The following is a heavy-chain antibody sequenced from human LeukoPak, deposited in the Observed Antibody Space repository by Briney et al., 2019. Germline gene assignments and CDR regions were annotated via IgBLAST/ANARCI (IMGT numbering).Heavy chain of an antibody. D-gene: IGHD6-13*01. CDR1: GYTFTSYG. CDR3: ARGGVAAAGTHYYYYYGMDV. CDR2: ISAYNGNT. V-gene: IGHV1-18*01. J-gene: IGHJ6*02. Sequence: ASVKVSCKASGYTFTSYGISWVRQAPGQGLEWMGWISAYNGNTNYAQKLQGRVTMTTDTSTSTAYMELRSLRSDDTAVYYCARGGVAAAGTHYYYYYGMDVWGQGTTVTVSS.